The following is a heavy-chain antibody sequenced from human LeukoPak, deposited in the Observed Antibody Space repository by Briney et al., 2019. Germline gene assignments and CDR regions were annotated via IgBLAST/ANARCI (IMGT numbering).Heavy chain of an antibody. D-gene: IGHD3-16*01. J-gene: IGHJ4*02. CDR2: IYTSGST. V-gene: IGHV4-4*07. CDR3: ARAPLILGYYFDY. Sequence: SETLSLTCNVSGGSIRGYYWSWIRQPAGKGLEWIGRIYTSGSTNYNPSLKSRVTISVDTSKNQFSLKLSSVTAADTAVYYCARAPLILGYYFDYWGQGTLVTVSS. CDR1: GGSIRGYY.